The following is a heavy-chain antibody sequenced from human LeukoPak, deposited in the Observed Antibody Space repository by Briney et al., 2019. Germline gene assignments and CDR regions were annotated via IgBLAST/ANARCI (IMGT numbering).Heavy chain of an antibody. D-gene: IGHD5-24*01. V-gene: IGHV1-69*05. CDR3: ARGEMATVYFDY. CDR2: IIPIFGAA. J-gene: IGHJ4*02. Sequence: SVKVSCKASGGTFSSYAISWVRQAPGQGLEWMGGIIPIFGAANYAQKFQGRVTITTDESTSTAYMELSSLRSEDTAVYYCARGEMATVYFDYWGQGTLVTVSS. CDR1: GGTFSSYA.